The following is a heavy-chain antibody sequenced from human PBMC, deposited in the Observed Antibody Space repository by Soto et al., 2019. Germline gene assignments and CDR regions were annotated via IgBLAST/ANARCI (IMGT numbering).Heavy chain of an antibody. Sequence: QLHLVQSGAVVKKPGASVTVSCSASGYPVTAYYMHWVRQAPGRGLEWMGGINPATGAAKYTQTFQGMVTLTRDTSTSTVFMELSGLTSEDTAVCYWARGGGVGVAGSAAFDMWGQGTLVTVSS. D-gene: IGHD3-3*01. V-gene: IGHV1-2*02. CDR3: ARGGGVGVAGSAAFDM. J-gene: IGHJ3*02. CDR2: INPATGAA. CDR1: GYPVTAYY.